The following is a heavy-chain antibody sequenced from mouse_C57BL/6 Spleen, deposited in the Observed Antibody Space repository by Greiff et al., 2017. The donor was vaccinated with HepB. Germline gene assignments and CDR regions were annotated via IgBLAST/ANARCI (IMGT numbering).Heavy chain of an antibody. CDR2: IYPGDGDT. D-gene: IGHD1-1*01. V-gene: IGHV1-82*01. CDR1: GYAFSSSW. Sequence: VQLQQSGPELVKPGASVKISCKASGYAFSSSWMNWVKQRPGKGLEWIGRIYPGDGDTNYNGKFKGKATLTADKSSSTAYMQLSSLTSEDSAVYFCARGYYGTLYAMGYWGQGTSVTVSS. J-gene: IGHJ4*01. CDR3: ARGYYGTLYAMGY.